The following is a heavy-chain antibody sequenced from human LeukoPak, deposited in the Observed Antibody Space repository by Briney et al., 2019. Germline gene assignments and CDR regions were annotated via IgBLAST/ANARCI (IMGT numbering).Heavy chain of an antibody. Sequence: SETLSLTCTVSGGSISSGDYYWSWIRQPPGKGLEWIGYIYYSGSTYYNPSLKSRVTISVDTSKNQFSLKLSSVTAADTAVYYCASRSDSSSWYWYFDYWGQGTLVTVSS. J-gene: IGHJ4*02. CDR3: ASRSDSSSWYWYFDY. CDR2: IYYSGST. V-gene: IGHV4-30-4*08. CDR1: GGSISSGDYY. D-gene: IGHD6-13*01.